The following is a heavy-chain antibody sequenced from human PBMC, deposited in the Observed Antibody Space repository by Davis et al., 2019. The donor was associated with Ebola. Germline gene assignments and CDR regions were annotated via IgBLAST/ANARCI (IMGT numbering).Heavy chain of an antibody. CDR2: IYYSGST. CDR3: ASVSVVAAPFDY. D-gene: IGHD6-6*01. Sequence: MPSETLSLTCNVSGGSISSYYWGWIRQPPGKGLEWIGSIYYSGSTYYNPSLKSRVTISVDTSKNQFSLKLSSVTAADTAVYYCASVSVVAAPFDYWGQGTLVTVSS. CDR1: GGSISSYY. J-gene: IGHJ4*02. V-gene: IGHV4-39*01.